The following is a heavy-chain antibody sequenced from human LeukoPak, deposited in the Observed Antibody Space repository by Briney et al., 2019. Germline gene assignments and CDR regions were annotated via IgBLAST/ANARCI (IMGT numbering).Heavy chain of an antibody. Sequence: GGSLRLSCAASGFTFDDYGMSWVRQAPGKGLEWVSGINWNGGSTGYADSVKGRFTISRDNAKNSLYLQMNSLRAEDTALYHCARDLREGPYRYSSSGDYYMDVWGKGTTVTVSS. D-gene: IGHD6-6*01. J-gene: IGHJ6*03. CDR2: INWNGGST. CDR1: GFTFDDYG. V-gene: IGHV3-20*01. CDR3: ARDLREGPYRYSSSGDYYMDV.